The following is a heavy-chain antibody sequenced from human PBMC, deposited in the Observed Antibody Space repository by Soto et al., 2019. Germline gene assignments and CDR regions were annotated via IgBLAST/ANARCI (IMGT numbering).Heavy chain of an antibody. CDR1: GFSVSSTY. J-gene: IGHJ6*02. V-gene: IGHV3-53*01. Sequence: GWSLRLSCAAAGFSVSSTYMYWVRQAPGKGLEWVSVVYIGDRTKYADSVKGRFTISRDNTTNTLFLHKNSLSAEDTAVYYCVRELQGHFGTDLWGQGTTVTGSS. CDR3: VRELQGHFGTDL. CDR2: VYIGDRT.